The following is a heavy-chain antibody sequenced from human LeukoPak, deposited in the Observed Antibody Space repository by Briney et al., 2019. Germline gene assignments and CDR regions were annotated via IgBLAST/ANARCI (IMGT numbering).Heavy chain of an antibody. V-gene: IGHV4-59*01. D-gene: IGHD6-19*01. CDR1: GGSISSYY. J-gene: IGHJ5*02. Sequence: SETLSLTCTVSGGSISSYYWSWIRQPPGKGLEWIGYIYYSGSTNYNPSLKSRVTISVDTSKNQFSLKLSSVTAADTAVYYCARDCGADSSGWFTYNRFDPWGQGTLVTVSS. CDR3: ARDCGADSSGWFTYNRFDP. CDR2: IYYSGST.